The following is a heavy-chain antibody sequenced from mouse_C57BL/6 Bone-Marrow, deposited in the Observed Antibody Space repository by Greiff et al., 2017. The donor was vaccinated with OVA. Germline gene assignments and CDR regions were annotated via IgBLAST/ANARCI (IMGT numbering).Heavy chain of an antibody. CDR3: TRSGGYYPWVAD. D-gene: IGHD2-3*01. CDR1: GYTFTSYW. J-gene: IGHJ3*01. V-gene: IGHV1-64*01. CDR2: IHPNSGST. Sequence: VQLQQPGAELVKPGASVKLSCKASGYTFTSYWMHWVKQRPGQGLEWIGMIHPNSGSTNYNEKFKSKATLTVDKSSSTAYMQLSSLTSEDSAVYYGTRSGGYYPWVADWGQGTLVTVSA.